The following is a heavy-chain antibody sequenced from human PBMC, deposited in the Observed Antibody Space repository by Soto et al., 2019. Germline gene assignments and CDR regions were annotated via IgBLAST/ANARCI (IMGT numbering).Heavy chain of an antibody. Sequence: PSETLSLTCAVYGGSFSGYYWSWIRQPPGKGLEWIGEINHSGSTNYNPSLKSRVTISVDTSKNQFSLKLSSVTAADTAVYYCANPIVVVPAVGGYYYGMDVWGQGTTVTVSS. CDR1: GGSFSGYY. J-gene: IGHJ6*02. D-gene: IGHD2-2*01. CDR2: INHSGST. CDR3: ANPIVVVPAVGGYYYGMDV. V-gene: IGHV4-34*01.